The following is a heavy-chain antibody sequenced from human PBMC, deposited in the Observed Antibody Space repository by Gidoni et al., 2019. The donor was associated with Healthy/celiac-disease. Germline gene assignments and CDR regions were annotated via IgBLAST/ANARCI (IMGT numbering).Heavy chain of an antibody. CDR3: ARVRTTVTTLDYFDY. D-gene: IGHD4-4*01. CDR2: ISSSSSYI. Sequence: EVQLVESGGGLVKPGGFLRLSCAASGFTFSSYSMNWVRQAPGKGLEWVSSISSSSSYIDYADSVKGRFTISRDNAKNSLYLQMNSLRAEDTAVYYCARVRTTVTTLDYFDYWGQGTLVTVSS. CDR1: GFTFSSYS. V-gene: IGHV3-21*01. J-gene: IGHJ4*02.